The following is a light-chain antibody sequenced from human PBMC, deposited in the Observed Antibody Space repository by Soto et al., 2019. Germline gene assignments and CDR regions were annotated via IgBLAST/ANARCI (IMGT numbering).Light chain of an antibody. Sequence: EIVLTQSPATCSWYQGERDSPSGRASQSVSSYLAWYQQKPGQAPRLLIYDASNRATGIPARFSGSGSGTDFTLTISSLEPEDFAVYYCQQRSNWPPITFGQGTRLEIK. V-gene: IGKV3-11*01. J-gene: IGKJ5*01. CDR2: DAS. CDR3: QQRSNWPPIT. CDR1: QSVSSY.